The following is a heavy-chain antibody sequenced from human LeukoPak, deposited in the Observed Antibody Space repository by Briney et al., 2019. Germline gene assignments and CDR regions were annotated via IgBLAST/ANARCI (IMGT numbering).Heavy chain of an antibody. D-gene: IGHD3-9*01. Sequence: GSSVKVSCKASGGTFSSYAISWVRQAPGQGLEWMGIINPSGGSTSYAQKFQGRVTMTRDTSTSTVYMELSSLRSEDTAVYYCVRNILTGYSDYWGQGTLVTVSS. V-gene: IGHV1-46*01. CDR1: GGTFSSYA. CDR3: VRNILTGYSDY. J-gene: IGHJ4*02. CDR2: INPSGGST.